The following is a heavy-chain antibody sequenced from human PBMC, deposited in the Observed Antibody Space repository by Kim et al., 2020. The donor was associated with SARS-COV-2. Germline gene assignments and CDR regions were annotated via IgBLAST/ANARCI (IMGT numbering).Heavy chain of an antibody. Sequence: SETLSLTCTVSGGSVSGYYWSWIRQPPGKGLEWVAYIYYTGTTNYNPSLKSRLTISIDRSNNQFSLRVTSVTAADTAVYYCVRHISSGFDYWGQGTLVTVSS. D-gene: IGHD3-22*01. CDR1: GGSVSGYY. J-gene: IGHJ4*02. CDR2: IYYTGTT. V-gene: IGHV4-59*08. CDR3: VRHISSGFDY.